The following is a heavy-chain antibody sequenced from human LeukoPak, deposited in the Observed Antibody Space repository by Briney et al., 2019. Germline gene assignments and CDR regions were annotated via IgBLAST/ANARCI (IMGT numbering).Heavy chain of an antibody. CDR1: GGSFSGYY. CDR2: INHSGST. J-gene: IGHJ4*02. V-gene: IGHV4-34*01. CDR3: AREYGDYALDY. D-gene: IGHD4-17*01. Sequence: SETLSLTCAVYGGSFSGYYWSWIRQPPGKGLEWIGEINHSGSTNYNPSLKSRVTISVDTSKNQFSLKLSSVTAADTAVYYCAREYGDYALDYWGQGTLVTVSS.